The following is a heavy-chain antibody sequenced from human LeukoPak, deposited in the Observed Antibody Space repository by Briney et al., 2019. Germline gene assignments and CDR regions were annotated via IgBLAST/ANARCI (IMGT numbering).Heavy chain of an antibody. V-gene: IGHV1-2*02. Sequence: GASVKVSCKASGYTFTGYYMHWVRQAPGQGLEWMGWINPNSGGTNYAQKFQGRVTMTRDTSISTAYMELSRLRSDDTAVYYCARDSKMATIPLDYWGQGTLVTVSS. J-gene: IGHJ4*02. D-gene: IGHD5-24*01. CDR1: GYTFTGYY. CDR3: ARDSKMATIPLDY. CDR2: INPNSGGT.